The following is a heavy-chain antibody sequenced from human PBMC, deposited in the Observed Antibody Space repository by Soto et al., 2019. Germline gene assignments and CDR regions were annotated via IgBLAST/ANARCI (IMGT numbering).Heavy chain of an antibody. CDR1: GYTFTNYD. J-gene: IGHJ5*02. CDR2: INTGNGDT. CDR3: GRGQATFDP. Sequence: ASVKVSCKASGYTFTNYDIHWVRQAPGQGLEWMGRINTGNGDTKYSQKFQGRVTITRDTSASTAYMDLSSLSLEDTAVYYCGRGQATFDPWGQGTLVTVSS. V-gene: IGHV1-3*04.